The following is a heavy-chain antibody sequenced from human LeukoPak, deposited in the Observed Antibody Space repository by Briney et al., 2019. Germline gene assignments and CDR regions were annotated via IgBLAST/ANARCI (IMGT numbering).Heavy chain of an antibody. V-gene: IGHV3-48*03. CDR1: GFTFSSYE. D-gene: IGHD3/OR15-3a*01. CDR2: ISSSGSTI. Sequence: QTGGSLRLSCAASGFTFSSYEMNWVRQAPGKGLEWVSYISSSGSTIYYADSVKGRFTISRDNAKNSLYLQMNSLRDDDTAVYYCARGTGTGWRFDFWGQGTLVTVSS. J-gene: IGHJ4*02. CDR3: ARGTGTGWRFDF.